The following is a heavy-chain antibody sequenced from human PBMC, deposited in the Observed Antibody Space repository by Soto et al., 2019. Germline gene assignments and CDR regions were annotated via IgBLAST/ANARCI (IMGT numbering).Heavy chain of an antibody. V-gene: IGHV3-23*01. CDR3: AKTMGDCSGGTCYGAYSMDV. CDR1: GFTFTTYA. J-gene: IGHJ6*02. Sequence: EVQLLESGGGLVQPGESLRLSCAASGFTFTTYAMFWVRQAPGKGLEWVSGVSASGGSTYAADSVKGLFTISRDNSKNTVNLQMNSLRADDTAVYYCAKTMGDCSGGTCYGAYSMDVWGQGITVTVSS. CDR2: VSASGGST. D-gene: IGHD2-15*01.